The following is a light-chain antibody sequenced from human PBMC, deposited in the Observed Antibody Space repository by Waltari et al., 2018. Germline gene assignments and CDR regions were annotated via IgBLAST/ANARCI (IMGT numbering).Light chain of an antibody. V-gene: IGLV1-40*01. Sequence: QSVLTQPPSVSGAPGKRVTISCTGSSSNIGAGYDVQWYQQLPGTAPKLLIYANTNRPSGVPDRFSGSKSGTSASLAITGLQAEDEADYYCQSHDSSHYVFGTGTKVTVL. J-gene: IGLJ1*01. CDR3: QSHDSSHYV. CDR2: ANT. CDR1: SSNIGAGYD.